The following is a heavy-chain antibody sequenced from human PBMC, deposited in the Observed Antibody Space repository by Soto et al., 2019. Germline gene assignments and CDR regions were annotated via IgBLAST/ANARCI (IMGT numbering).Heavy chain of an antibody. V-gene: IGHV4-30-4*01. Sequence: SETLSLTCTVSGGSISSGDYYWSWIRQPPGKGLEWIGYIYYSGSTYYNPSLKSRVTISVDRSKNQFSLKLSSVTAADTAVYYCARHFSVDYFDYWGQGALLTVSS. J-gene: IGHJ4*02. CDR2: IYYSGST. CDR1: GGSISSGDYY. CDR3: ARHFSVDYFDY.